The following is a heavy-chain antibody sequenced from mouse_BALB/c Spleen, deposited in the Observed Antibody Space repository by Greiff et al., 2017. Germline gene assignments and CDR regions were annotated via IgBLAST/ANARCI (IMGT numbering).Heavy chain of an antibody. D-gene: IGHD1-1*01. CDR3: TRGYYGSRGFAY. V-gene: IGHV1S81*02. CDR2: INPSNGGT. J-gene: IGHJ3*01. Sequence: VQLQQSGAELVKPGASVKLSCKASGYTFTSYYMYWVKQRPGQGLEWIGEINPSNGGTNFNEKFKSKATLTVDKSSSTAYMQLGSLTSEDSAVYYCTRGYYGSRGFAYWGQGTLVTVSA. CDR1: GYTFTSYY.